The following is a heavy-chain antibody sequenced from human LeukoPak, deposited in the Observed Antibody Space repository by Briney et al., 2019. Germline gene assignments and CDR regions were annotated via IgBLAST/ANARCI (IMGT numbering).Heavy chain of an antibody. CDR2: IKQDGSEK. CDR3: ARVEKQWLVGYYFDY. J-gene: IGHJ4*02. CDR1: GFTFSSYW. V-gene: IGHV3-7*03. D-gene: IGHD6-19*01. Sequence: PGGSLRLSCAASGFTFSSYWMSWVRQAPGKGLEWVANIKQDGSEKYYVDSVKGRFTISRDNAKNSLYVQMNSLRAEDTAVYYCARVEKQWLVGYYFDYWGQGTLVTVSS.